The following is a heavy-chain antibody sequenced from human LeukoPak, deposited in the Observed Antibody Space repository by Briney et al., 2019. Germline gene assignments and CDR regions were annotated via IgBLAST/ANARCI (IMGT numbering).Heavy chain of an antibody. D-gene: IGHD4-17*01. Sequence: SSQTLSLTCTVSGGSISSGGYYWSWIRQHPGKGLEWIGYIYYSGSTYYNPSLKSRVTISVDTSKNQFSLKLSSVTAADTAVYYCARRVRVFRTTVTTGYFDYWGQGNLVTVSS. CDR1: GGSISSGGYY. J-gene: IGHJ4*02. CDR2: IYYSGST. V-gene: IGHV4-31*03. CDR3: ARRVRVFRTTVTTGYFDY.